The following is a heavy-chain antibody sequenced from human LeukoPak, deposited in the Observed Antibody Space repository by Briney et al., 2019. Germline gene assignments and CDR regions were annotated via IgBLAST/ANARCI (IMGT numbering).Heavy chain of an antibody. J-gene: IGHJ4*02. CDR1: GGSISSDY. D-gene: IGHD3-9*01. CDR2: IYDSVTT. CDR3: ARVLDWSGDY. V-gene: IGHV4-59*01. Sequence: SETLSLTCSVSGGSISSDYWSWIRQPPGKGLEWIGYIYDSVTTKYNPSLKSRVTISVDTSNNQFSLKLSSVTAADTAVYYCARVLDWSGDYWGQGTLVTVSS.